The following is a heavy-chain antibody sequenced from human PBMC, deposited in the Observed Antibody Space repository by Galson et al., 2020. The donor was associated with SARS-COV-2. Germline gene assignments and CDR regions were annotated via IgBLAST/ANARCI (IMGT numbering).Heavy chain of an antibody. J-gene: IGHJ4*02. D-gene: IGHD3-9*01. CDR3: ARDLDWAFNY. V-gene: IGHV3-11*06. Sequence: SWVRQAPVKWLEWISYISFDIASIANAVKGRFTISIDNAKNSIYLQMNSLIVEGTAIYYCARDLDWAFNYWGQGIMVTVAS. CDR2: ISFDIASI.